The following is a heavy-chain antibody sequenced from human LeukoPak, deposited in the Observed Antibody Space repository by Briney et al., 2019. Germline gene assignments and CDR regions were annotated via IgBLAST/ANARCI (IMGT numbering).Heavy chain of an antibody. CDR3: AKSRGKQHPARYGMDV. V-gene: IGHV3-30*02. CDR1: GFTFSSYG. J-gene: IGHJ6*02. D-gene: IGHD6-13*01. CDR2: IRYDGSNK. Sequence: PGGSLRLSCAASGFTFSSYGMHWVRQAPGKGLEWVAFIRYDGSNKYYADSVKCRFTVSRDNSKNTLYLQMNSLRAEDTAMYYCAKSRGKQHPARYGMDVCGQGTTVTVSS.